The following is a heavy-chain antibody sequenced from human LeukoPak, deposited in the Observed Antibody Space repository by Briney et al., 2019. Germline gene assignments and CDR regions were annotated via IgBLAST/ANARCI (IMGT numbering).Heavy chain of an antibody. V-gene: IGHV3-23*01. D-gene: IGHD3-3*01. Sequence: PGGSLRLSCAASGFTFSSYAMSCVRQAPGKGLEWVSAISGSGGSTYYADSVKGRFTISRDNSKNTLYLQMNSLRAEDTAVYYCAKDFGAAGEYYFDYWGQGTLVTVSS. CDR1: GFTFSSYA. CDR3: AKDFGAAGEYYFDY. CDR2: ISGSGGST. J-gene: IGHJ4*02.